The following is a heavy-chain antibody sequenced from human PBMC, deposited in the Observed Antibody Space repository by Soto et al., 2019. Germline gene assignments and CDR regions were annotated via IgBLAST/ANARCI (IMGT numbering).Heavy chain of an antibody. D-gene: IGHD3-3*01. J-gene: IGHJ4*01. CDR2: AYYSGTT. CDR1: GASFSGSY. Sequence: PSETLSLTCAVSGASFSGSYWSWIRQPPGKGLEWIGYAYYSGTTVYNPSLKSRVSISVDTSKKHVSLRLKSVTAADTAVCYCAVWSALTQYYFDSWGHGTLVTVSS. CDR3: AVWSALTQYYFDS. V-gene: IGHV4-59*13.